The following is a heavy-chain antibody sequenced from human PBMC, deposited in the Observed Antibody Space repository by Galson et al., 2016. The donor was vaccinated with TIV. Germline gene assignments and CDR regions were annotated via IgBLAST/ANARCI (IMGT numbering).Heavy chain of an antibody. CDR1: GFTFGTSA. J-gene: IGHJ6*02. CDR3: AKPSLEQWREHYDYVMDA. CDR2: ISGGGGTT. D-gene: IGHD6-19*01. V-gene: IGHV3-23*01. Sequence: SLRLSCAASGFTFGTSAMTWVRPAPGKGLEWVSTISGGGGTTYYTDSVKGRFTISRDNSKRTLHLQMNSRRAEDTAVYYCAKPSLEQWREHYDYVMDAWGQGTTVTVSS.